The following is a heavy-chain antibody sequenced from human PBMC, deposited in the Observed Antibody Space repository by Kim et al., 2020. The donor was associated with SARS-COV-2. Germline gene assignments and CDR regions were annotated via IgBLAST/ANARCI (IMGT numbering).Heavy chain of an antibody. CDR3: ARLTPLSYSSSWFDY. Sequence: SETLSLTCTVSGGSISSSSYYWGWIRQPPGKGLEWIGSIYYSGSTYYNPSLKSRVTISVDTSKNQFSLKLSSVTAADTAVYYCARLTPLSYSSSWFDYWGQGTLVTVSS. CDR2: IYYSGST. J-gene: IGHJ4*02. D-gene: IGHD6-13*01. CDR1: GGSISSSSYY. V-gene: IGHV4-39*01.